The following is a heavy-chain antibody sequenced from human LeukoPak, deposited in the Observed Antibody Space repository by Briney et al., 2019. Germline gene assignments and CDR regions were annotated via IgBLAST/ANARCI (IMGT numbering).Heavy chain of an antibody. CDR2: INWNGVST. CDR3: ARGGPINYYYYMDV. CDR1: GFTFDDYG. D-gene: IGHD5-12*01. V-gene: IGHV3-20*04. Sequence: PGGSLRLSCAASGFTFDDYGMSWVRQAPGKGLEWVSGINWNGVSTGYADSVKGRFTISRDNAKNSLYLQMNSLRAEDTALYYCARGGPINYYYYMDVWGKGTTVTVSS. J-gene: IGHJ6*03.